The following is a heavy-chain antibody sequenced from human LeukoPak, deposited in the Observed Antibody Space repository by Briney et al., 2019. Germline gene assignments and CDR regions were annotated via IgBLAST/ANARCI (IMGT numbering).Heavy chain of an antibody. CDR2: INYGGST. CDR1: GGPLSSSYY. CDR3: ARVSGMTSRLDP. J-gene: IGHJ5*02. D-gene: IGHD1-1*01. Sequence: SETPSLTCTVSGGPLSSSYYCGWIRQSPGKGLEWIGNINYGGSTYYNPSLKSRLTISVDTSKNQFALKLSSVTAADTAVYYCARVSGMTSRLDPWGQGTLVTVSS. V-gene: IGHV4-39*06.